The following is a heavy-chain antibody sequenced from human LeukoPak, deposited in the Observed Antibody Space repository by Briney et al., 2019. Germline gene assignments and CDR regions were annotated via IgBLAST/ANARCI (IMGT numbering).Heavy chain of an antibody. CDR2: ISWNSDII. J-gene: IGHJ4*02. Sequence: PGGSLRLSCAASGFKFDNYAMHWVRHAPGKGLEWVSSISWNSDIIAYADSVKGRFTTSRDNAKNSLYLQMNSLRAEDTALYYCAINGGGDSGYGNFDYWGQGTLVTVSS. V-gene: IGHV3-9*01. CDR1: GFKFDNYA. CDR3: AINGGGDSGYGNFDY. D-gene: IGHD5-12*01.